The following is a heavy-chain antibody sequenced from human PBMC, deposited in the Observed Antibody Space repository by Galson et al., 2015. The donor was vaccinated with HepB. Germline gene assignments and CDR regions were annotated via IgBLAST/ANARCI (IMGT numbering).Heavy chain of an antibody. CDR2: IWYDGSNK. J-gene: IGHJ4*02. V-gene: IGHV3-33*08. CDR3: ARDPPSLRPNYYFDY. CDR1: GFTFSNYG. D-gene: IGHD2-8*01. Sequence: SLRLSCAASGFTFSNYGMHWVRQAPGKGLEWVAVIWYDGSNKFYADSVKGRFTISRGNSKTTLYLQMNSLRAEDTAVYYCARDPPSLRPNYYFDYWGQGTLVTVSS.